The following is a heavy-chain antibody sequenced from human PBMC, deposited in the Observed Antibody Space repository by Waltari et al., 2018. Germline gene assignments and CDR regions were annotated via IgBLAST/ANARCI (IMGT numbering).Heavy chain of an antibody. V-gene: IGHV3-30*02. CDR1: GFTFSSYG. J-gene: IGHJ6*03. D-gene: IGHD1-26*01. CDR3: ARGGSYYTPAYYYYYYMDV. CDR2: IRYDGSNK. Sequence: QVQLVESGGGVVQPGGSLRLSCAASGFTFSSYGMHWVRQAPGKGLEWVAFIRYDGSNKYYAESVKGRFTISRDNSKNTLDLQMNSLRAEDTAVYYCARGGSYYTPAYYYYYYMDVWGKGTTVTVSS.